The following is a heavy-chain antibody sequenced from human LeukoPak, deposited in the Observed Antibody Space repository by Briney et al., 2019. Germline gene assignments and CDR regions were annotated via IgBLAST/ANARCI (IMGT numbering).Heavy chain of an antibody. Sequence: GGSLRLSCAASGFTFSSYAMSWVRKAPGKGLEWVSAISGSGGSTYYADSVKGRFTISRDNSKNTLYLQMNSLRAEDTAVYYCARDGYNNPSFDYWGQGTLVTVSS. CDR3: ARDGYNNPSFDY. D-gene: IGHD5-24*01. J-gene: IGHJ4*02. CDR2: ISGSGGST. V-gene: IGHV3-23*01. CDR1: GFTFSSYA.